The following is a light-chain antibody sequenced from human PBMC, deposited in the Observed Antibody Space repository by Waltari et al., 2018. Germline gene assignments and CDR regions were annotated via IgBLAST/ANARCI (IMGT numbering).Light chain of an antibody. CDR1: DSNIGSNY. J-gene: IGLJ3*02. CDR2: QNN. V-gene: IGLV1-51*01. Sequence: QSVLTQPPSVSAAPGPKVTISCSGSDSNIGSNYVSWYQQVPGTAPKLLIYQNNKRLSVTPDRFSGSKSGTSATLDITTLQTGDEADYYCAAWDNSLNTGVFGGRTKLTVL. CDR3: AAWDNSLNTGV.